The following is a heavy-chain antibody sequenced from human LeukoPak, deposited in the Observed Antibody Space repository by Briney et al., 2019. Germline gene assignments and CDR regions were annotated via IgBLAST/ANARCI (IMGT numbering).Heavy chain of an antibody. CDR2: IYYSGST. CDR3: ARAMTTVVTPLYYYYYGMDV. D-gene: IGHD4-23*01. V-gene: IGHV4-59*01. J-gene: IGHJ6*02. CDR1: GGSISSYY. Sequence: SETLSLTCTVSGGSISSYYWSWIRQPPGKGLEWIGYIYYSGSTNYNPSLKSRVTISVDTSKNQISLKLSSVTAADTAVYYCARAMTTVVTPLYYYYYGMDVWGQGTTVTVSS.